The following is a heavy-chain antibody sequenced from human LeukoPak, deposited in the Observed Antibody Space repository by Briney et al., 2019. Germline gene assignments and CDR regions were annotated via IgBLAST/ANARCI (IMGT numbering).Heavy chain of an antibody. D-gene: IGHD6-19*01. CDR3: ARAEIRIAVAGRGRIGWFDP. V-gene: IGHV7-4-1*02. CDR1: GYTFTNYG. CDR2: INTNTGNP. J-gene: IGHJ5*02. Sequence: GASVTVSCKASGYTFTNYGLSWVRQAPGQGLEWMGWINTNTGNPTYAQGFTGRFVFSLDTSVSTAYLQISSLKAEDTAVYYCARAEIRIAVAGRGRIGWFDPWGQGTLVTVSS.